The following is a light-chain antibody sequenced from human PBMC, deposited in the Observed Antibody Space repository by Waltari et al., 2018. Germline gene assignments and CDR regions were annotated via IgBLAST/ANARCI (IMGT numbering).Light chain of an antibody. CDR2: GAS. J-gene: IGKJ1*01. CDR3: QQYNNWPRT. Sequence: EIVMTQSPATLSVSPGERATLSCRASQSVSSNLAWYQQKPGQAPRLLIYGASTRATGIPARFSGSGSGTEFTLTISSPQSEDFAVYYCQQYNNWPRTFGQGTKVGIK. CDR1: QSVSSN. V-gene: IGKV3-15*01.